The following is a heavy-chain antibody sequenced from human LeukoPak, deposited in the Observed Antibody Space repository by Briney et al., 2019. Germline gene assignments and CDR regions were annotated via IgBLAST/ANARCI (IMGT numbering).Heavy chain of an antibody. J-gene: IGHJ6*03. CDR3: ARTHSYYYYMDV. CDR1: GGTFSSYG. V-gene: IGHV1-18*01. Sequence: ASVKVSCKASGGTFSSYGISWVRQAPGQGLEWMGWISAYNGNTNYAQKLQGRVTMTTDTSTSTAYMELRSLRSDDTAVYYCARTHSYYYYMDVWGKGTTVTVSS. CDR2: ISAYNGNT. D-gene: IGHD1-14*01.